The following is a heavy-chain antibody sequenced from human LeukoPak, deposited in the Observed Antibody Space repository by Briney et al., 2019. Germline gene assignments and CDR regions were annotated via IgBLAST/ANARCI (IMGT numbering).Heavy chain of an antibody. CDR3: ARSPAGELLFDY. V-gene: IGHV4-59*01. Sequence: SETLSLTCTVSGGSISSYYWSWIRQPPGKGLEWIGYIYYSGSTNYNPSLKSRVTISVDTSKNQFSLKLSSVTAADTAVYYCARSPAGELLFDYWGQGTLVTVSS. J-gene: IGHJ4*02. CDR1: GGSISSYY. D-gene: IGHD1-26*01. CDR2: IYYSGST.